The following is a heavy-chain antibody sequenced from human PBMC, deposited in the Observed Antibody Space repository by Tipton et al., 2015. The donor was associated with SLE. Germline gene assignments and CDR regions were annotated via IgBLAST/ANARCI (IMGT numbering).Heavy chain of an antibody. V-gene: IGHV4-39*01. CDR3: ARHGNQDY. Sequence: TLSLTCTVSGGSISSSTYYWGWIRRPPGTGLEWIGNINYSGTTYYNPSLRSRVTISVDTSKNQFSLKLSSVTAADTAVYYCARHGNQDYWGQGTLVTVSS. CDR1: GGSISSSTYY. J-gene: IGHJ4*02. CDR2: INYSGTT. D-gene: IGHD4-23*01.